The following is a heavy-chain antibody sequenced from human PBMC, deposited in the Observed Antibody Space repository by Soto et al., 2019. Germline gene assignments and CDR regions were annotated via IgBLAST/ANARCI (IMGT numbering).Heavy chain of an antibody. D-gene: IGHD3-9*01. CDR1: GFTFSIYS. V-gene: IGHV3-23*01. Sequence: EVHLLESGGGLVQPGGSLRLSCAASGFTFSIYSMSWVRQAPGKGLEWVSGVGGSGGGSNTHYAESVKGRLTISRDKAQLSLYLQRNFLGAEDTAVYYCAKGCAPASIQAGFYGFDYWGQGTLVTVSS. CDR3: AKGCAPASIQAGFYGFDY. J-gene: IGHJ4*02. CDR2: VGGSGGGSNT.